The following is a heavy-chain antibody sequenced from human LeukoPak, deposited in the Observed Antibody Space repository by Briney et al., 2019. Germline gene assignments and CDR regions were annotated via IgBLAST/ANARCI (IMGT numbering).Heavy chain of an antibody. Sequence: PGGSLRLSCAASGFTFSSYAMHWVRQAPGKGLEWVAVISYDGSNKYYADSVKGRFTISRDNSKNTLYLQMNSLRAEDTAVYYCARELKSGYSYGYHYWGQGTLVTVSS. CDR1: GFTFSSYA. CDR2: ISYDGSNK. V-gene: IGHV3-30-3*01. CDR3: ARELKSGYSYGYHY. D-gene: IGHD5-18*01. J-gene: IGHJ4*02.